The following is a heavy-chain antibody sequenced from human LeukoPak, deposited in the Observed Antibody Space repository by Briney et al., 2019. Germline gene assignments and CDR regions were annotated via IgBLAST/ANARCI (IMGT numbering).Heavy chain of an antibody. Sequence: SQTLSLTCTVSGGSISSGGYYWSWIRQNPGKGLEWIGYIYYSGSAYYNPSLKSRVTLSVDTSKNQFSLKLSSVTAADTAVYYCARAGDCCGYSDYWAQGTLVTVSS. V-gene: IGHV4-31*03. D-gene: IGHD3-22*01. CDR1: GGSISSGGYY. J-gene: IGHJ4*02. CDR3: ARAGDCCGYSDY. CDR2: IYYSGSA.